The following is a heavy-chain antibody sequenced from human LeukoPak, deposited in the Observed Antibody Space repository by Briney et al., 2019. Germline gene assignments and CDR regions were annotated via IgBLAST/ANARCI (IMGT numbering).Heavy chain of an antibody. J-gene: IGHJ4*02. D-gene: IGHD5-24*01. CDR3: ARHDLRERDFDY. CDR2: IYHSGST. V-gene: IGHV4-4*02. CDR1: GGSISSSNW. Sequence: TPSETLSLTCTVSGGSISSSNWWSWIRQPPGKGLEWIGEIYHSGSTNYNPSLKSRVTISVDTSKNQFSLKLSSVTAADTAVYYCARHDLRERDFDYWGQGTLVTVSS.